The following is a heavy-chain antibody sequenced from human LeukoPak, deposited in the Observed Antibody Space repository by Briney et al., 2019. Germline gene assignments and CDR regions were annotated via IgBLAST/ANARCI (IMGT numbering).Heavy chain of an antibody. J-gene: IGHJ4*02. D-gene: IGHD5-18*01. CDR3: ARSRDTAMPTDY. CDR1: GGSFSGYY. V-gene: IGHV4-34*01. Sequence: SETPSLTCAVSGGSFSGYYWSWIRQPPGKGLEWIGEINHSGSTNYNPSLKSRVTISVDTSKNQFSLKLSSVTAADTAVYYCARSRDTAMPTDYWGQGTLVTVSS. CDR2: INHSGST.